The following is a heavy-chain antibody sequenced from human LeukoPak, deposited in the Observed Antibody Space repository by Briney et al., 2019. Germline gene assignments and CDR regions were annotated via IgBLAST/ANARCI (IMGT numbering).Heavy chain of an antibody. CDR1: GFTFSSYG. CDR2: IRYDGSNK. D-gene: IGHD2-2*01. V-gene: IGHV3-30*02. J-gene: IGHJ4*02. CDR3: ARGVGLYQLLPPFDY. Sequence: PGGSLRLSCAASGFTFSSYGMHWVRQAPGKGLEWVAFIRYDGSNKYYADSVKGRFTISRDNSKNTLYLQMNSLRAEDTAVYYCARGVGLYQLLPPFDYWGQGTLVTVSS.